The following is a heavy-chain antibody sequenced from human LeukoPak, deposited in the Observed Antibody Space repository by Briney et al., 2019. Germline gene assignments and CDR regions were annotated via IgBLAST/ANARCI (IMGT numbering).Heavy chain of an antibody. Sequence: SETLSLTCTVSGGSISSYYWSWIRQPPGKGLEWIGYIYYSGSTSYNPSLKSRVTISVDTSKNQFSLKLSSVTAADTAVYYCARLPYSSSWTFYYYYGMDVWGQGTTVTVSS. V-gene: IGHV4-59*01. D-gene: IGHD6-13*01. J-gene: IGHJ6*02. CDR1: GGSISSYY. CDR2: IYYSGST. CDR3: ARLPYSSSWTFYYYYGMDV.